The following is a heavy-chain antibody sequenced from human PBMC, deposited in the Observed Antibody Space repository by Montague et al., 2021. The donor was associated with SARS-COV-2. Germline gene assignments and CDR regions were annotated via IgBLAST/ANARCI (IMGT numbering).Heavy chain of an antibody. D-gene: IGHD1-26*01. V-gene: IGHV2-70*01. CDR1: GFSLSTSGMC. J-gene: IGHJ6*02. CDR3: ARIKWELLSSYSYGMDV. Sequence: PALVKPTQTLTLTCTFSGFSLSTSGMCVSWIRQPPGKALEWLALIDWDDDKYYSTSLKTRLTISKDTSKNQVVLTMTNMDPVDTATYYCARIKWELLSSYSYGMDVWGQGTTVTVSS. CDR2: IDWDDDK.